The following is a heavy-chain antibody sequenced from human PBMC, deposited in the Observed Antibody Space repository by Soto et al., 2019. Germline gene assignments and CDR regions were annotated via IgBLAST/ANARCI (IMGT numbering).Heavy chain of an antibody. CDR2: IYHSGST. J-gene: IGHJ4*02. CDR1: GGSISSGGYS. V-gene: IGHV4-30-2*01. CDR3: ARGTTTVTTFDY. D-gene: IGHD4-17*01. Sequence: SETLSLTCAVSGGSISSGGYSWSWIRQPPGKGLECIGYIYHSGSTYYNPSLKSRATISVDRSKNQLSLKLSSVTAADTAVYYCARGTTTVTTFDYWGQGTLVTVSS.